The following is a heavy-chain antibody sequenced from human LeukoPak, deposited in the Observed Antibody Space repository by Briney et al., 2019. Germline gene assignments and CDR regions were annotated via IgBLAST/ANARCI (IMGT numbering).Heavy chain of an antibody. D-gene: IGHD3-16*01. CDR3: ARSLGAAGQYYFDY. CDR2: IIPVFGTA. V-gene: IGHV1-69*05. CDR1: GYTFTSYA. Sequence: ASVKVSCKASGYTFTSYAISWVRQAPGQGLEWMGGIIPVFGTANYAQKFQGRVTITTDESTSTAYMELSSLRSEDTAVYYCARSLGAAGQYYFDYWGQGTLVTVSS. J-gene: IGHJ4*02.